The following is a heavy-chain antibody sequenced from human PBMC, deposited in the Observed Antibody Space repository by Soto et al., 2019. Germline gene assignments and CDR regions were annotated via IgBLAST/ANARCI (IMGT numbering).Heavy chain of an antibody. V-gene: IGHV4-31*03. CDR2: IYYSGST. CDR3: ARAGGDNHYYYYYYMDV. CDR1: GGSISSGGYY. Sequence: SETLSLTCTVSGGSISSGGYYWSWIRQHPGKGLEWIGYIYYSGSTYYNPSLKSRVTISVDTSKNQFSLKLSSVTAADTAVYYCARAGGDNHYYYYYYMDVWGKGTTVTVSS. J-gene: IGHJ6*03. D-gene: IGHD2-21*02.